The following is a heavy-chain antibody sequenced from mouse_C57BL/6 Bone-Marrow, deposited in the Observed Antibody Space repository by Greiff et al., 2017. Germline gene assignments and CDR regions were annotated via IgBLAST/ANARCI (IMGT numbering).Heavy chain of an antibody. J-gene: IGHJ1*03. CDR2: IDPENGDT. CDR3: TTPYDYWYFDV. CDR1: GFNIKDDY. Sequence: VQLQQSGAEPVRPGASVKLSCTASGFNIKDDYMHWVKQRPEQGLEWIGWIDPENGDTEYASKFQGKATITADTSSNTAYLQLSSLTSEDTAVYYCTTPYDYWYFDVWGTGTTVTVSS. D-gene: IGHD2-3*01. V-gene: IGHV14-4*01.